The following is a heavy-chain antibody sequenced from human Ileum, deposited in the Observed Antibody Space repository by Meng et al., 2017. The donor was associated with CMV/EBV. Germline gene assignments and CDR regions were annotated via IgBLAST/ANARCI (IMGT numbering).Heavy chain of an antibody. J-gene: IGHJ6*02. D-gene: IGHD5-24*01. CDR3: ARDRAMATRYYYYYGMDV. V-gene: IGHV3-30*04. CDR2: ISYDGSNK. CDR1: GFTFSSYA. Sequence: GGSLRLSCAASGFTFSSYAMHWVRQAPGKGLEWVAVISYDGSNKYYADSVKGRFTISRGNSKNTLYLQMNSLRAEDTAVYYCARDRAMATRYYYYYGMDVWGQGTTVTVSS.